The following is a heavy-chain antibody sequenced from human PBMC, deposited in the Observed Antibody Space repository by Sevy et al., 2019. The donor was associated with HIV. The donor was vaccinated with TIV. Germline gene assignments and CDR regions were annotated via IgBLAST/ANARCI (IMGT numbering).Heavy chain of an antibody. CDR1: GFTFSDYY. J-gene: IGHJ4*02. V-gene: IGHV3-11*01. CDR3: AGGRVAAADYYFDY. CDR2: ISSGGRTK. Sequence: GGSLRLSCAASGFTFSDYYMSWIRQAPGKGLEWVSYISSGGRTKYYATPVKGRFTISRDNAKNSLYLQMNSLRAEDTAVYYCAGGRVAAADYYFDYWGQGTLVTVSS. D-gene: IGHD6-25*01.